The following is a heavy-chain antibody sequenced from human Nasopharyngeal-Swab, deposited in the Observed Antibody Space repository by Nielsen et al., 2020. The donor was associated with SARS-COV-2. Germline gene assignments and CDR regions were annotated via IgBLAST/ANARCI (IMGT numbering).Heavy chain of an antibody. Sequence: KVSCKGSGYCFTSYWISWVRQMPGKGLEWMGRIDPSDSYTNYSPSFQGHVTISADKSISTAYLQWSSLKASDTAMYYCARRAYCSGGSCYSPYYYYMDVWGKGTTVTVSS. V-gene: IGHV5-10-1*01. CDR3: ARRAYCSGGSCYSPYYYYMDV. D-gene: IGHD2-15*01. CDR2: IDPSDSYT. J-gene: IGHJ6*03. CDR1: GYCFTSYW.